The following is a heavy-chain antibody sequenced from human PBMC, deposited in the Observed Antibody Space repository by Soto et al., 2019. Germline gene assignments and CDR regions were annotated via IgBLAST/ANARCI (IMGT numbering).Heavy chain of an antibody. D-gene: IGHD2-15*01. Sequence: QVQLVQSGAEVKKPGSSVKVSCKASGGTFSSYAISWVRQAPGQGLEWMGGIIPIFGTTNYAQKFQGRVTITADESTSTAYMELSSRRSEDTAIYYCARVVTVVKSFHRWYFDLWGRGTLVTVSS. CDR2: IIPIFGTT. CDR1: GGTFSSYA. CDR3: ARVVTVVKSFHRWYFDL. V-gene: IGHV1-69*12. J-gene: IGHJ2*01.